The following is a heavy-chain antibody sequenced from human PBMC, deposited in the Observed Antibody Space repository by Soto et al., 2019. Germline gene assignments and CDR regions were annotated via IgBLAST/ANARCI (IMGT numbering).Heavy chain of an antibody. Sequence: VQLQESGPGLVKPSETLSLTCTVSGGSISTYYWRWVRQSPGKGLAWIGYISYTGSTSYNPSLKSRGTISLDTSKNQFSLKVNSVAAEDTGSYYCAREGAYGDTPWGQGTLVTVSS. CDR3: AREGAYGDTP. D-gene: IGHD4-17*01. V-gene: IGHV4-59*01. CDR1: GGSISTYY. J-gene: IGHJ5*02. CDR2: ISYTGST.